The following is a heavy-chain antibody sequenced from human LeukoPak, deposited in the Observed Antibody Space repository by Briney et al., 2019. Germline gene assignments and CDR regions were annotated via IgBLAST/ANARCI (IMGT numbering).Heavy chain of an antibody. Sequence: SQTLSLTCTVAHYSISSKYYWAWIRQPPGKGRVWIGRIYHSGRTYYNPSLKNPDPTSVDTSKKQFSMELTSVTAASTALYYCARSSGYISYWGQGPLVTVSS. V-gene: IGHV4-38-2*02. J-gene: IGHJ4*02. D-gene: IGHD3-22*01. CDR2: IYHSGRT. CDR3: ARSSGYISY. CDR1: HYSISSKYY.